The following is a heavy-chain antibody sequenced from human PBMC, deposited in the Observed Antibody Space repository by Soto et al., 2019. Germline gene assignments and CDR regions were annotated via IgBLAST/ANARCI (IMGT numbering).Heavy chain of an antibody. V-gene: IGHV1-3*01. CDR2: INAGNGNT. J-gene: IGHJ4*02. CDR3: ARGERYYYDSSGYFGFDY. D-gene: IGHD3-22*01. Sequence: ASVKVSCKASGYTFANYAMHWERQAPGRRVEWIGWINAGNGNTKYSQKFLARVTITRDTAASTAYMELSSLRSEDTAVYYCARGERYYYDSSGYFGFDYWGQGTQVTVSS. CDR1: GYTFANYA.